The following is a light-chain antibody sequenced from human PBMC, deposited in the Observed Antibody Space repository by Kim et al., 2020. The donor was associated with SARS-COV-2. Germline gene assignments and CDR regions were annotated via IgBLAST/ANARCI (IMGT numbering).Light chain of an antibody. J-gene: IGLJ3*02. Sequence: GQRVTISCSGSSSSIGDNPVSWYQQFPGTAPKLLIYGDDQRPSGVPDRFSGSKFGTSASLAISGLQSGDDADYFCATWDDSLYGRVFGGGTQLTVL. CDR3: ATWDDSLYGRV. CDR1: SSSIGDNP. CDR2: GDD. V-gene: IGLV1-44*01.